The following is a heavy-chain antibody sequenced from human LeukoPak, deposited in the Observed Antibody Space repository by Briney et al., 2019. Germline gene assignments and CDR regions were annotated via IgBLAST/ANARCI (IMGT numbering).Heavy chain of an antibody. D-gene: IGHD3-10*02. J-gene: IGHJ6*04. CDR2: ISSSSSYI. V-gene: IGHV3-21*01. Sequence: GSLRLSCAASGFTFSSSAMSWVRQAPGKGLEWVSSISSSSSYIYYADSLKGRFTISRDNAKNSLYLQMNSLRAEDTAVYYCAELGITMIGGVWGKGTTVTISS. CDR1: GFTFSSSA. CDR3: AELGITMIGGV.